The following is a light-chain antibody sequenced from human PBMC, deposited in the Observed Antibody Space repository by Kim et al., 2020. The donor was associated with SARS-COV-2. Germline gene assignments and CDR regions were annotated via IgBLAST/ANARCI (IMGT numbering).Light chain of an antibody. CDR3: QSYDSTLSGSV. J-gene: IGLJ1*01. V-gene: IGLV1-40*01. CDR2: GNS. Sequence: QRVTIPCTGGRSNIGSPYDVHWYQQLPRTAPKLLIYGNSNRPSGVPDRFSGSRSGTAASLAITGLQPEDEADYYCQSYDSTLSGSVFGTGTKVTVL. CDR1: RSNIGSPYD.